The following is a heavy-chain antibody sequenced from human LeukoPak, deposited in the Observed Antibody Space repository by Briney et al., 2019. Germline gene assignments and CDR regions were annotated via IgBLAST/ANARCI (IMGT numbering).Heavy chain of an antibody. D-gene: IGHD3-22*01. CDR2: IYHSGST. J-gene: IGHJ4*02. CDR3: ARGDYYDSSGYLPTYYFDY. CDR1: GYSISSGYY. V-gene: IGHV4-38-2*02. Sequence: PSETLSLTCTVSGYSISSGYYWGRIRQPPGKGLEWIGSIYHSGSTYYNPSLKSRVTISVDTSKNQFSLKLSSVTAADTAVYYCARGDYYDSSGYLPTYYFDYWGQGTLVTVSS.